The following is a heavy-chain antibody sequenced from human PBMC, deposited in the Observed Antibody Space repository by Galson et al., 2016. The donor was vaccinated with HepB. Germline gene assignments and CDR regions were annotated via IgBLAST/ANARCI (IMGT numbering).Heavy chain of an antibody. V-gene: IGHV6-1*01. CDR3: ARDGGVSADSFDY. CDR1: GDSVSSNSVA. J-gene: IGHJ4*02. CDR2: TYYRSKWYN. Sequence: CAISGDSVSSNSVAWNWIRQSPSRGLEWLGRTYYRSKWYNDYAASVKSRITINPDTSKNQFSLQLNSVTPEDTAVYYCARDGGVSADSFDYWGQGTLVTASS. D-gene: IGHD2-2*01.